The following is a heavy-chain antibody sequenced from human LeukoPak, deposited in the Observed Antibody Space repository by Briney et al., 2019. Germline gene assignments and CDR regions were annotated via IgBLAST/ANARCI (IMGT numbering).Heavy chain of an antibody. D-gene: IGHD3-10*01. CDR2: IRSKANSYAT. CDR1: GFTFSGSA. V-gene: IGHV3-73*01. CDR3: AKDYWPAGWFGAFDAFDI. J-gene: IGHJ3*02. Sequence: GGSLRLSCAASGFTFSGSAMHWVRQASGKGLEWVGRIRSKANSYATAYAASVKGRFTISRDDSKNTAYLQMNSLKTEDTAVYYCAKDYWPAGWFGAFDAFDIWGQGTMVTVSS.